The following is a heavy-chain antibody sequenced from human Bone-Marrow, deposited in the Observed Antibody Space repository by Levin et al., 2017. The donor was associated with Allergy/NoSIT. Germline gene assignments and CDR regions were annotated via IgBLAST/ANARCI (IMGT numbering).Heavy chain of an antibody. D-gene: IGHD4-17*01. CDR1: GGSFSGYY. J-gene: IGHJ3*02. CDR3: ARGPLTTVDAFDI. V-gene: IGHV4-34*01. Sequence: ESLKISCAVYGGSFSGYYWSWIRQPPGKGLEWIGEINHSGSTNYNPSLKSRVTISVDTSKNQFSLKLSSVTAADTAVYYCARGPLTTVDAFDIWGQGTMVTVSS. CDR2: INHSGST.